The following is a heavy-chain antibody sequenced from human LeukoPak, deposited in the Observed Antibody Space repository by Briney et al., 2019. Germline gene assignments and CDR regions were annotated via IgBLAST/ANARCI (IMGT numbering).Heavy chain of an antibody. V-gene: IGHV1-18*01. CDR2: ISAYNGNT. J-gene: IGHJ4*02. CDR1: GYTFTSYG. CDR3: ARDHEYSSSWYRGGGYFDY. Sequence: ASVKVSCKASGYTFTSYGISWVRQAPGQGLEWMGWISAYNGNTNYAQKLQGRVTMTRDTSTSTVYMELSSLRSEDTAVYYCARDHEYSSSWYRGGGYFDYWGQGTLVTVSS. D-gene: IGHD6-13*01.